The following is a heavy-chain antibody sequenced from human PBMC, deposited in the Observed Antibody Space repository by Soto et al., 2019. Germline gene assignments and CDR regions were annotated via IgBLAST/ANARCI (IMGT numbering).Heavy chain of an antibody. J-gene: IGHJ4*02. CDR1: GFTFSRYG. V-gene: IGHV3-33*01. CDR3: AIGIQLGRVVDY. D-gene: IGHD5-18*01. CDR2: IWYDGSNK. Sequence: QVQLVESGGGVVQPGRSLRLSCAASGFTFSRYGMHWVRQAPGKGLECVAGIWYDGSNKYYADSVKGRFTISRDNSKNTLYLQLNSLRAEDTAVYYCAIGIQLGRVVDYWGQGTLVNVSS.